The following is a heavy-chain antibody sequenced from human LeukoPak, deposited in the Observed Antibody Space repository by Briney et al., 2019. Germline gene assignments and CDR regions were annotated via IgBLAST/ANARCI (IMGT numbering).Heavy chain of an antibody. J-gene: IGHJ4*02. CDR2: VNHSGLT. D-gene: IGHD7-27*01. CDR3: AREKAWGLPLFDY. V-gene: IGHV4-34*01. Sequence: SETLSLTCAVYGGSFSGYYWSWIRQVPGRGLEWIGEVNHSGLTSHNPSLKSRVTMSVDTSKNQFSLKLSSVTAADTAVYYCAREKAWGLPLFDYWGQGTLVTVSS. CDR1: GGSFSGYY.